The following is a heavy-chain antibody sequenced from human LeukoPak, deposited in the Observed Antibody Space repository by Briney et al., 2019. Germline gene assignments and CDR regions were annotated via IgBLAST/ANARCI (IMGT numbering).Heavy chain of an antibody. V-gene: IGHV4-34*01. CDR3: ARLSKQLTTGNPFDI. Sequence: SETLSLTCAVYGGSFSGYYWSWIRQPPGKGLEWIGEINHSGSTNYNPPLKSRVTISVDTSKNQFSLKLSSVTAADTAVYYCARLSKQLTTGNPFDIWGQGTMVTFSS. CDR1: GGSFSGYY. J-gene: IGHJ3*02. CDR2: INHSGST. D-gene: IGHD6-13*01.